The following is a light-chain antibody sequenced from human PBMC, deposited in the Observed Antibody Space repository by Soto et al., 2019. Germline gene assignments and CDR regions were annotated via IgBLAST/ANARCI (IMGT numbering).Light chain of an antibody. CDR2: EVS. CDR3: SSYTSSSAWV. CDR1: RSEVGSYNR. V-gene: IGLV2-18*02. J-gene: IGLJ2*01. Sequence: QSALTQPPSVSGSPGRSVTIPCIGTRSEVGSYNRVSWYQQPPGTAPKLMIYEVSNRPSGVPDRFSGSKSGNTASLTISGLQAEDEADYYCSSYTSSSAWVFGGGTKLTVL.